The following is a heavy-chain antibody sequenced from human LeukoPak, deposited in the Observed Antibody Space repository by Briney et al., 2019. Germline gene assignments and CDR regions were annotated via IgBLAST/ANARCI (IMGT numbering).Heavy chain of an antibody. J-gene: IGHJ3*02. CDR3: ARDLPGGATRGAFDI. CDR1: GFTFSSNA. V-gene: IGHV3-21*01. D-gene: IGHD3-10*01. CDR2: ISSSSSYI. Sequence: PGGSLRLSCAASGFTFSSNAMSWVRQAPGKGLEWVSSISSSSSYIYYADSVKGRFTISRDNAKNSLYLQMNSLRAEDTAVYYCARDLPGGATRGAFDIWGQGTMVTVSS.